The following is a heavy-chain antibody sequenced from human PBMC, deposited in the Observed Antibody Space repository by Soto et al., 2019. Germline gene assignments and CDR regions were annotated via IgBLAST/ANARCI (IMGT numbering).Heavy chain of an antibody. Sequence: TLEILSLTCAVSGGSISSGGYSWSWIRQPPGKGLEWIGYIYHSGSTYYNPSLKSRVTISVDRSKNQFSLKLSSVTAADTAVYYCAREGVATVGGAFDIWGQGTMVTVSS. CDR3: AREGVATVGGAFDI. CDR1: GGSISSGGYS. J-gene: IGHJ3*02. CDR2: IYHSGST. D-gene: IGHD5-12*01. V-gene: IGHV4-30-2*01.